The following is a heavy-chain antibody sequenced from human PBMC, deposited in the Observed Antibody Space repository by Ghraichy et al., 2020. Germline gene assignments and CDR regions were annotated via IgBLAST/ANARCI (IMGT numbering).Heavy chain of an antibody. V-gene: IGHV3-23*01. D-gene: IGHD2-15*01. J-gene: IGHJ4*02. CDR3: AKGGIKGYCSGGNCHESLPQYFFDH. CDR1: GFTFSDSA. CDR2: IDGSGVHT. Sequence: SCAASGFTFSDSAMTWVRQAPGKGLEWVSSIDGSGVHTNYADSVKGRFTISRDRSKNTLHLQMNSLRPEDTAIYYCAKGGIKGYCSGGNCHESLPQYFFDHWGQGTLVTVSS.